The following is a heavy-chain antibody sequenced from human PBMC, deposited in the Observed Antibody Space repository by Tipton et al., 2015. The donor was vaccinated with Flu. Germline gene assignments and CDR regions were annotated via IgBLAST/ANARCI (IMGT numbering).Heavy chain of an antibody. V-gene: IGHV4-39*07. CDR3: ARDGLYCSGGSCYIDY. D-gene: IGHD2-15*01. Sequence: LTCTVSGGSISSSSYYWGWIRQPPGKGLEWIGSIYYSGSTYYNPSLKSRVTISVDTSKNQFSLRLSSVTAADTAVYYCARDGLYCSGGSCYIDYWGQGTLVTVSS. CDR1: GGSISSSSYY. J-gene: IGHJ4*02. CDR2: IYYSGST.